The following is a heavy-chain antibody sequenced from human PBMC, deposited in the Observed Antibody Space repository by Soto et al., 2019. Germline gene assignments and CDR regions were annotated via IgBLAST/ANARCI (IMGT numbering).Heavy chain of an antibody. CDR1: GFTFGSYS. Sequence: EVPLVESGGGLVQPGGSLRLSCAASGFTFGSYSMHWVRQAPGKGLEYVSAISTNGDSTFYANSVKGRFTISRDNSKNTLYLQMGSLRAEDMGVYYCAREGMSRPRWVFDYWGQGTLVTASS. V-gene: IGHV3-64*01. CDR3: AREGMSRPRWVFDY. J-gene: IGHJ4*02. CDR2: ISTNGDST. D-gene: IGHD6-13*01.